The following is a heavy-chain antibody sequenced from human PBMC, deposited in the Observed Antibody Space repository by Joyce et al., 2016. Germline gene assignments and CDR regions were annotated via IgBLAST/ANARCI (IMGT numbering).Heavy chain of an antibody. CDR2: LSSSSSYI. CDR1: GFTFSSYS. Sequence: EVQLVESGGGLVKPGGSLRLSCAASGFTFSSYSMSWFRQAPGKGLEWVSSLSSSSSYIKYTDSVKGRFTIAIDNAKNSLYLQMNSLRVEDTAVYYCARSSYTNGIFDYWGQGTLVTVSS. J-gene: IGHJ4*02. V-gene: IGHV3-21*01. D-gene: IGHD2-8*01. CDR3: ARSSYTNGIFDY.